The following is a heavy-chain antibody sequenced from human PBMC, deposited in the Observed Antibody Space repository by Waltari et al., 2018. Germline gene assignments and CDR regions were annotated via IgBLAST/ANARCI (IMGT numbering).Heavy chain of an antibody. J-gene: IGHJ1*01. V-gene: IGHV1-2*06. CDR1: GYTFTGYY. Sequence: QVQLVQSGAEVKKPGASVKVSCKASGYTFTGYYMHWVRQAPGQWLEWMGRINPNSGGTNYAQKFQGRVTMTRDTSISTAYMELSRLRSDDTAVYYCAGGGPEYSSGWYRSFQHWGQGTLVTVSS. D-gene: IGHD6-19*01. CDR2: INPNSGGT. CDR3: AGGGPEYSSGWYRSFQH.